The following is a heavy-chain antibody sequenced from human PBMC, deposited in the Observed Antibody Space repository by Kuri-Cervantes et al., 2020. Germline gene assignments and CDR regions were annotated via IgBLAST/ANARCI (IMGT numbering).Heavy chain of an antibody. J-gene: IGHJ4*02. D-gene: IGHD6-19*01. Sequence: GGSLSLSCAASGFTFSSYGMHWVRQSPGKGLEWVAVISYDGSNKYYADSVKGRFTISRGNSKNSLYLRMDSLRPEDTAIYYCVKETPTQWLALFDYWGQGTLVTVSS. CDR2: ISYDGSNK. CDR1: GFTFSSYG. CDR3: VKETPTQWLALFDY. V-gene: IGHV3-30-3*02.